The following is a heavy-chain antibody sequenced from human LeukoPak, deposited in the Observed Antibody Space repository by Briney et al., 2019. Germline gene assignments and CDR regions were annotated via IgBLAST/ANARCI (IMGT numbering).Heavy chain of an antibody. Sequence: SETLSLTCTVSGGSISSYYWSWIRQPPGKGLEWIGYIYYSGSTYYNPSLKSRVTMSVDTSKNQFSLKLSSVTAADTAVYYCARARYSSGWSYFDYWGQGTLVTVSS. CDR1: GGSISSYY. CDR3: ARARYSSGWSYFDY. D-gene: IGHD6-19*01. J-gene: IGHJ4*02. CDR2: IYYSGST. V-gene: IGHV4-59*12.